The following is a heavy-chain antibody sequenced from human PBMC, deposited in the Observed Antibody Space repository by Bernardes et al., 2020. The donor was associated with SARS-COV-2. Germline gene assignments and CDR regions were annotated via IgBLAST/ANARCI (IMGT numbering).Heavy chain of an antibody. CDR2: VYTSGRT. J-gene: IGHJ6*02. D-gene: IGHD4-4*01. CDR3: ARDPPITTDYGLDV. Sequence: GGSLRLSCAASGFIVSSNYMSWVRQAPGKGLEWVSFVYTSGRTYYADSVKSRFTISRDDSKNTVYLQMNSLRAEDTAVYYCARDPPITTDYGLDVWGQGTTVTVSS. V-gene: IGHV3-66*01. CDR1: GFIVSSNY.